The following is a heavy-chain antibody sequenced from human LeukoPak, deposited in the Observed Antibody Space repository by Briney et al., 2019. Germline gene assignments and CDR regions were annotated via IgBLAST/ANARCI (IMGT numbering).Heavy chain of an antibody. Sequence: SLKVSCKASGGTFSSYAISWVRKAPGQGLKWLGGIIPIFGTANYAQKFQGRVTITTDESTSTAYMELSSLRSEDTAVYYCARGIYYYDSSGLDAFDIWGQGTMVTVSS. CDR3: ARGIYYYDSSGLDAFDI. CDR1: GGTFSSYA. CDR2: IIPIFGTA. V-gene: IGHV1-69*05. D-gene: IGHD3-22*01. J-gene: IGHJ3*02.